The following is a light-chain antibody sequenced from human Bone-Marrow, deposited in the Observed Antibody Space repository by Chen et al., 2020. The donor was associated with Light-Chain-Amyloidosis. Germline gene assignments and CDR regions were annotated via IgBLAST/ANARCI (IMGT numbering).Light chain of an antibody. CDR2: GSS. J-gene: IGKJ4*01. CDR3: QQYGTSPLT. Sequence: ELVLTQSPGTLSLSPGEGANHSCRASQTISSNYLTWSQQKFGQAPRLLIYGSSSRATGIPDRFTGSGSGTDFTLTINRLEPEDFAMYYCQQYGTSPLTFGGGTKVEIK. CDR1: QTISSNY. V-gene: IGKV3-20*01.